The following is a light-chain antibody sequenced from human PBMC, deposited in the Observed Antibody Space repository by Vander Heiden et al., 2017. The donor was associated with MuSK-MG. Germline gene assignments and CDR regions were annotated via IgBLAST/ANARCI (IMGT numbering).Light chain of an antibody. V-gene: IGLV9-49*03. CDR3: WSDHAKGGNFVVV. Sequence: QPVLTQPPSASASLGASVTLTCTLSSGYPTYKVHWYQQRPGKGPGFVMGVGAGVLAGSKGDDIPERFSVLGFGLNRSLTIEAIQEEDEGDDDGWSDHAKGGNFVVVFGGGNKLTVL. J-gene: IGLJ2*01. CDR2: VGAGVLAG. CDR1: SGYPTYK.